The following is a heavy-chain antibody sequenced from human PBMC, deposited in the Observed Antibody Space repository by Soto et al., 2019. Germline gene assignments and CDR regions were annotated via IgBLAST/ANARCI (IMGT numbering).Heavy chain of an antibody. D-gene: IGHD2-21*02. J-gene: IGHJ5*02. Sequence: GGSLRLPCAASGFTFSSYGRPGGRQAPGKGVVGVAVIWDDGSNKYYADSVKGRFTISRDNSKNTLYLQMNSLRAEDTAVYYCVRGDKGVPTVIDVPNPLQALPWG. V-gene: IGHV3-33*01. CDR2: IWDDGSNK. CDR3: VRGDKGVPTVIDVPNPLQALP. CDR1: GFTFSSYG.